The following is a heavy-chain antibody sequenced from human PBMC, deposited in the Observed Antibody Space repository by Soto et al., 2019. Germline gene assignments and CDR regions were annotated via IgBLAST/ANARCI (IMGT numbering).Heavy chain of an antibody. CDR3: AKGSIVVVVAATQYYFDY. V-gene: IGHV3-30*18. Sequence: PGVSLRLSFAASGFTFSSYGMHWFRQAPGKGLEWVAVISYDGSNKYYADSVKGRFTISRDNSKNTLYLQMNSLRAEDTAVYYCAKGSIVVVVAATQYYFDYWGQGTLVTVSS. CDR1: GFTFSSYG. J-gene: IGHJ4*02. D-gene: IGHD2-15*01. CDR2: ISYDGSNK.